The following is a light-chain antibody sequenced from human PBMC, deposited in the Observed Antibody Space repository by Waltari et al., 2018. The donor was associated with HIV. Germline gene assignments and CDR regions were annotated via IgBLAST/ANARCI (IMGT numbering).Light chain of an antibody. V-gene: IGKV2-24*01. J-gene: IGKJ2*01. CDR2: KVS. Sequence: LMTQSPLSSPVTLGQTATIPCRSSQSLVHSDGRTYLSWLQQRPGQPPRLLIHKVSNLFSGVSDRFSGSGSGTDFTLKIDRVEPADVGVYYCVQTTQFPYTFGQGTKLEIQ. CDR3: VQTTQFPYT. CDR1: QSLVHSDGRTY.